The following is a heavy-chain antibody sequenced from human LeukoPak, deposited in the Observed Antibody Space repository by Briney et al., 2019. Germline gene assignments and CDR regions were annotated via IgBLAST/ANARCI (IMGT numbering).Heavy chain of an antibody. CDR1: GFTFSSYS. V-gene: IGHV3-48*04. J-gene: IGHJ4*02. D-gene: IGHD1-26*01. CDR2: ISSSSSTI. CDR3: ARDSPGYYGTHFDY. Sequence: GGSLRLSCAASGFTFSSYSMNWVRQAPGKGLEWVSYISSSSSTIYYADSVKGRFTISRDNAKNSLYLQMNSLRAEDTAVYYCARDSPGYYGTHFDYWGQGTLVTVSS.